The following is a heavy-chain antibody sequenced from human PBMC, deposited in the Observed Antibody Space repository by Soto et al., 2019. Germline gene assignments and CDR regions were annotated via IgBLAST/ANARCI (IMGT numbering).Heavy chain of an antibody. CDR1: GGSFSGYY. V-gene: IGHV4-34*01. J-gene: IGHJ5*02. D-gene: IGHD5-12*01. CDR2: INHSGST. Sequence: QVQLQQWGAGRLKPSETLSLTCAVYGGSFSGYYWSWIRQPPGKGLEWIGEINHSGSTNNNPSLISRVTIKVDTSKNQFSLKLSSVTAAYTAVYYCARGDIRLRYNWFDPWGQGTLVTVSS. CDR3: ARGDIRLRYNWFDP.